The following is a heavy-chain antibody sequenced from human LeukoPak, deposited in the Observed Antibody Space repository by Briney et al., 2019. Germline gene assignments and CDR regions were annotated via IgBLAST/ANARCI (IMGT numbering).Heavy chain of an antibody. CDR2: ISYAGTNK. V-gene: IGHV3-30*04. Sequence: PGGSLRLSCAASGFTFSSYVMNWVRQAPGKGLEWVAVISYAGTNKYYADSVKGRFTISRDNSKNSLYLQMNSLRGEDTALYYCARGGLIQRHAFDIWGQGTMVTVSS. D-gene: IGHD1-1*01. J-gene: IGHJ3*02. CDR1: GFTFSSYV. CDR3: ARGGLIQRHAFDI.